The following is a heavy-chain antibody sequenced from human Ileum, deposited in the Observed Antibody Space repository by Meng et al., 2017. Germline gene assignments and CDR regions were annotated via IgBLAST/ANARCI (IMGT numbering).Heavy chain of an antibody. CDR2: INGGGGLT. CDR1: GFAFHYFG. CDR3: VRGVFDS. Sequence: EGQGLESGGGLARPGGSLRLSCAASGFAFHYFGMSWVRQAPGKGLEWVALINGGGGLTYYADSVKGRFTISRDNSKNTLHLQMNSLRPDDTATYYCVRGVFDSWGQGTLVTVSS. J-gene: IGHJ5*01. V-gene: IGHV3-23*01.